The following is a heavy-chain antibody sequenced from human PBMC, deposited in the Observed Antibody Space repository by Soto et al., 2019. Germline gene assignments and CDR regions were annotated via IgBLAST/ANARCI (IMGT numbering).Heavy chain of an antibody. CDR2: IYSSGCN. Sequence: SETLSLTCTVSGDSISSGTHYWSWIRQSPGKGLEWIGFIYSSGCNNYNPSLKSRLTMSVDTSKNQFSLRLSSVTAADTAVYFCARLDPFGVVPTRIGRLDPWGQGTLVTVSS. J-gene: IGHJ5*02. CDR1: GDSISSGTHY. D-gene: IGHD3-3*01. V-gene: IGHV4-30-4*02. CDR3: ARLDPFGVVPTRIGRLDP.